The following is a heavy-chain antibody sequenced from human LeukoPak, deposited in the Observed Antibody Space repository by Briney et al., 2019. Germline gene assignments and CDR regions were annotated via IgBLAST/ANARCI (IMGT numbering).Heavy chain of an antibody. CDR1: GFTFSTYA. D-gene: IGHD2-21*01. CDR2: ISGSGSGT. J-gene: IGHJ5*02. V-gene: IGHV3-23*01. CDR3: ARDGVEFYNWFDP. Sequence: PGGSLRLSCAASGFTFSTYAMTWVRQAPGQGLEWVSSISGSGSGTCYADSVKGRFTISRDNSKNTLYLQMNSLRAEDTAVYYCARDGVEFYNWFDPWGQGTLVTVSS.